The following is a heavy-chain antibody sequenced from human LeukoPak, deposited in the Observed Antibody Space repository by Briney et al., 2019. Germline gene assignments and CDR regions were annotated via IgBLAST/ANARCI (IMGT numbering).Heavy chain of an antibody. CDR1: GYSFTSYW. Sequence: GESQQISCKGSGYSFTSYWIGWVRQMPGKGLEWMGIIYPGDSDTRYSPSFQGQVTISADKSISTAYLQWSSLKASDTAMYYGARRSSGSYSVGGYYYYMDVWGKGTTVTVSS. CDR2: IYPGDSDT. V-gene: IGHV5-51*01. CDR3: ARRSSGSYSVGGYYYYMDV. D-gene: IGHD1-26*01. J-gene: IGHJ6*03.